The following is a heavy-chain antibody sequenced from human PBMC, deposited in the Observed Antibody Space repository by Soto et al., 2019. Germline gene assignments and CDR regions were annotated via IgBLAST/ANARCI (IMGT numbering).Heavy chain of an antibody. D-gene: IGHD6-6*01. Sequence: PGESRKISCQGPGYSFTSYWISWVRQMPGKVLEWMGRIDPSDSYTNYSPSFQGHVTISADKSISTAYLQWSSLKASDTAMYYCGRHWVESSSSTYSYYGMDVWGEGTTVMVSS. V-gene: IGHV5-10-1*01. CDR1: GYSFTSYW. CDR3: GRHWVESSSSTYSYYGMDV. CDR2: IDPSDSYT. J-gene: IGHJ6*04.